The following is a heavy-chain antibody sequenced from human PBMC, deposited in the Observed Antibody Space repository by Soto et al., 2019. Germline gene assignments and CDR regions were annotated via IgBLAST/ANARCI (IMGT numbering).Heavy chain of an antibody. Sequence: SETLSLTCTVSGGSISSGGYYWIWIRHHPGKGLEWIGYIYYSGSTYYNPSLKSRVTISVDTSKNQFSLKLSSVTAADTAVYYCARDYEDYGMDVWGQGTTVTVSS. CDR3: ARDYEDYGMDV. V-gene: IGHV4-31*03. CDR2: IYYSGST. CDR1: GGSISSGGYY. D-gene: IGHD3-3*01. J-gene: IGHJ6*02.